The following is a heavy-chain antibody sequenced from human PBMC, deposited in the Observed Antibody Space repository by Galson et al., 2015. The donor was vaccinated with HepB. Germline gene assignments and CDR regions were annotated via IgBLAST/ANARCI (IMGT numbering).Heavy chain of an antibody. V-gene: IGHV1-69*13. CDR2: IIPIFGTA. CDR1: GGTFSSYA. D-gene: IGHD3-3*01. Sequence: SVKVSCKASGGTFSSYAISWVRQAPGQGLEWMGGIIPIFGTANYAQKFQGRVTITADESTSTAYMELSSLRSEDTAVYYCARSTYYDFWSGYPRPPYNWFDPWGQGTLVTVSS. J-gene: IGHJ5*02. CDR3: ARSTYYDFWSGYPRPPYNWFDP.